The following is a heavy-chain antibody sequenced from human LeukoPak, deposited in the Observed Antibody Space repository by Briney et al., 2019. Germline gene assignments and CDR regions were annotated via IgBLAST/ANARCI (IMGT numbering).Heavy chain of an antibody. V-gene: IGHV1-2*02. CDR3: ARTGYCSGGSCRNWIDP. Sequence: ASVKVSCKASGYTFTDYYMHWVRQAPGQGLEWMGWINPNTGHTNYPQKFQGRVTMTRYTSITTAYMELSRLSSDDTALYYCARTGYCSGGSCRNWIDPWGQGTLVTVSS. J-gene: IGHJ5*02. CDR1: GYTFTDYY. CDR2: INPNTGHT. D-gene: IGHD2-15*01.